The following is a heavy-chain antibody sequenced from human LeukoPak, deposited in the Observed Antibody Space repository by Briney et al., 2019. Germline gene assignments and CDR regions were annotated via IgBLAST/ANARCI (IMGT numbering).Heavy chain of an antibody. CDR3: AKGGFGELLISSGFDY. J-gene: IGHJ4*02. V-gene: IGHV3-9*01. CDR2: ISWNSGSI. CDR1: GFTFSSFA. D-gene: IGHD3-10*01. Sequence: GGSLRLSCAASGFTFSSFAMSWVRQAPGKGLEWVSGISWNSGSIGYADSVKGRFTISRDNAKNSLYLQMNSLRAEDTALYYCAKGGFGELLISSGFDYWGQGTLVTVSS.